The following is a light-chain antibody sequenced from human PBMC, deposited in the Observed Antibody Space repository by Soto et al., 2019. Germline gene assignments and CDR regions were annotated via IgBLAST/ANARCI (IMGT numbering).Light chain of an antibody. Sequence: EIVLTQSPATLSLSPGERATHSYRASQSVSSSYLAWYQQKPGQAPRLLIYDASNRATGIPARFSGSGSGTDFTLTISSLEPEDFAVYYCQQRSNWPPITFGQGTRLEIK. J-gene: IGKJ5*01. V-gene: IGKV3D-20*02. CDR1: QSVSSSY. CDR2: DAS. CDR3: QQRSNWPPIT.